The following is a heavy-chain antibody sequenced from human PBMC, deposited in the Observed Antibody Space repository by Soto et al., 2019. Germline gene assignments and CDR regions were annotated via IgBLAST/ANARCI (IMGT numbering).Heavy chain of an antibody. D-gene: IGHD5-12*01. CDR1: GFTFSSYG. V-gene: IGHV3-30*18. CDR3: AKDRISQDIVATIDIDY. CDR2: ISYDGSNK. J-gene: IGHJ4*02. Sequence: QVQLVESGGGVVQPGRSLRLSCAASGFTFSSYGMHWVRQAPGKGLEWVAVISYDGSNKYYADSVKGRFTISRDNSKNTLYLQMNSLRAEDTAVYYCAKDRISQDIVATIDIDYWGQGTLVTVSS.